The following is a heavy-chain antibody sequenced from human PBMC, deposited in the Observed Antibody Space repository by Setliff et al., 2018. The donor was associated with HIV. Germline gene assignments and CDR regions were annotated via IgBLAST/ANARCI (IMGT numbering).Heavy chain of an antibody. D-gene: IGHD3-10*01. CDR3: ARGKGVGGVVITGGLDV. CDR2: MNPNTGDA. Sequence: ASVKVSCKASGHTFTNVDIHWLRRATGQGLEWMGWMNPNTGDAGYALKFPARVTMTRDTSISTAYMELSSLTSEDTAVYYCARGKGVGGVVITGGLDVWGKGTTVTVS. V-gene: IGHV1-8*01. J-gene: IGHJ6*03. CDR1: GHTFTNVD.